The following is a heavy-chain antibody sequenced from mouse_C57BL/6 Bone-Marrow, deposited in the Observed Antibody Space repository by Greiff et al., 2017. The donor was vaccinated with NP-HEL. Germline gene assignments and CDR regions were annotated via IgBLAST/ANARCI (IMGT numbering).Heavy chain of an antibody. J-gene: IGHJ2*01. V-gene: IGHV1-53*01. D-gene: IGHD1-1*01. Sequence: QVQLKQPGTELVKPGASVKLSCKASGYTFTSYWMHWVKQRPGQGLEWIGNINPSNGGTNYNEKFKSKATLTVDTSSSTAYMQLSSLTSEDSAVYYCARGGSSTEYFDYWGQGTTLTVSS. CDR2: INPSNGGT. CDR3: ARGGSSTEYFDY. CDR1: GYTFTSYW.